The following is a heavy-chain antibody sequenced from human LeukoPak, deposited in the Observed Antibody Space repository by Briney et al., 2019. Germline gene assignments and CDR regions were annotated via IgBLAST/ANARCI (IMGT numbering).Heavy chain of an antibody. J-gene: IGHJ6*02. CDR1: GGSISSYY. CDR3: ARDGVVGATTSYNYYYYGMDV. CDR2: IYYSGST. V-gene: IGHV4-59*12. D-gene: IGHD1-26*01. Sequence: PSETLSLTCTVSGGSISSYYWSWIRQPPGKGLEWIGYIYYSGSTNYNPSLKSRVTMSVDTSKDQFSLKLSSVTAADTAVYYCARDGVVGATTSYNYYYYGMDVWGQGTTVTVPS.